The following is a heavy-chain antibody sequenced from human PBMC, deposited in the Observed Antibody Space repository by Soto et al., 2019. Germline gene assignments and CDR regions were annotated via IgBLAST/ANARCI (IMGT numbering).Heavy chain of an antibody. D-gene: IGHD3-3*01. Sequence: SETLSLTCTISGGAIGSHYWTWIRQPAGKGLEWIGRIYGSGSTKYNPSLQSRVTMSLDTSKNQFSLRLESVTAADTAVYYCARGQRFSDWFDPWGQGTLVTVSS. CDR1: GGAIGSHY. V-gene: IGHV4-4*07. CDR3: ARGQRFSDWFDP. J-gene: IGHJ5*02. CDR2: IYGSGST.